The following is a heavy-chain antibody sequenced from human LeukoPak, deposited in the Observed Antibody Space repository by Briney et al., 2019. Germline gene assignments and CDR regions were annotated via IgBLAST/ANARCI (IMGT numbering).Heavy chain of an antibody. V-gene: IGHV4-38-2*01. J-gene: IGHJ4*02. Sequence: SETLSLTCAVSGYSISSSYYWGWIRQPPGKGPEWIGSLHHSGSTYYNPSLQSRVTTSVDTSKNQFSLKLSSVTAADTAVYFCARVPAGSRYYFDDWGQGTLVTVSS. CDR3: ARVPAGSRYYFDD. CDR1: GYSISSSYY. D-gene: IGHD2-15*01. CDR2: LHHSGST.